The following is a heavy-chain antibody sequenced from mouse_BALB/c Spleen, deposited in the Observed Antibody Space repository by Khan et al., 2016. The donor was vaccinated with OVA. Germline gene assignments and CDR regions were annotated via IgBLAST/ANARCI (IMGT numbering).Heavy chain of an antibody. Sequence: EVELVESGGDSVKPGGSLKLSRAASGFTFSSYSMSWVRQTPDKRLEWVATMSSGGDYTYYPDSVKGRFTISRDNAKNTLYLQMSSLRSEDTAMYYCASHLTGSFAYWGQGTLVTVSA. CDR2: MSSGGDYT. J-gene: IGHJ3*01. CDR3: ASHLTGSFAY. V-gene: IGHV5-6*01. CDR1: GFTFSSYS. D-gene: IGHD4-1*01.